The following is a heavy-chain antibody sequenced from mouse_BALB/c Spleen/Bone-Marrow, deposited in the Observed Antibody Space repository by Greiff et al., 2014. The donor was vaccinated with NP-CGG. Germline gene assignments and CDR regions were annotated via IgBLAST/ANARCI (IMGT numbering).Heavy chain of an antibody. CDR2: INPDSSTI. V-gene: IGHV4-1*02. D-gene: IGHD2-3*01. CDR3: TRNGYYGWSAY. J-gene: IGHJ3*01. Sequence: EVHLVESGGGLVQPGGSPKLSCAASGFDFNRYWMTWVRQAPGKGLEWIGEINPDSSTINYTPSLKDKFIISRDNAKNTLYLQMSKVRSEDTGLYYCTRNGYYGWSAYWGQGTLVTVSA. CDR1: GFDFNRYW.